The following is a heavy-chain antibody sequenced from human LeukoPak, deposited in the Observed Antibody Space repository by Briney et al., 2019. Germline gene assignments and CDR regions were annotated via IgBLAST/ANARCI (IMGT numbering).Heavy chain of an antibody. J-gene: IGHJ3*02. CDR2: IWYDGSNK. D-gene: IGHD3-3*01. CDR3: ARGDYYDVYDASNI. V-gene: IGHV3-33*01. Sequence: GGSLRLSCAASGFTFSSYGMHWVRQAPGKGLEWVAVIWYDGSNKYYADSVKGRFTISRDNSKNTLYLQMNSLRAEDTAVYYCARGDYYDVYDASNIWGQGTMVTVSS. CDR1: GFTFSSYG.